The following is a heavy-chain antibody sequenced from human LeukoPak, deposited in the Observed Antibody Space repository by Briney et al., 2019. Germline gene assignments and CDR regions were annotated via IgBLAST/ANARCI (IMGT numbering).Heavy chain of an antibody. V-gene: IGHV3-23*01. CDR1: GFTFSSYA. Sequence: GGSLRLSCAASGFTFSSYAMCWVRQAPGKGLEWVSGISGSGDNTYYADSVKGRFTISRDNSKNTLYVQVSSLGTEDTAAYYCAKGSYYDSSGSFYFDYWGQGTLVTVSS. J-gene: IGHJ4*02. CDR2: ISGSGDNT. CDR3: AKGSYYDSSGSFYFDY. D-gene: IGHD3-22*01.